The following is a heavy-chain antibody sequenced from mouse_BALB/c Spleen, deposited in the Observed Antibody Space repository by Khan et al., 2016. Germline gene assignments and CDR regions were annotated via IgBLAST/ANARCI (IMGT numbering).Heavy chain of an antibody. V-gene: IGHV1-4*01. J-gene: IGHJ2*01. D-gene: IGHD2-3*01. Sequence: VQLQQSGAELARPGASVKMSCKASGYTFTSYTMFWVKQRPGQGLEWIGYIAPRSDYTDYNQKFKDKATLPADKSSTTAYMQLNSLTSEDSAVYYCAREGWLLGYFDYWGQGTTLTVSS. CDR2: IAPRSDYT. CDR3: AREGWLLGYFDY. CDR1: GYTFTSYT.